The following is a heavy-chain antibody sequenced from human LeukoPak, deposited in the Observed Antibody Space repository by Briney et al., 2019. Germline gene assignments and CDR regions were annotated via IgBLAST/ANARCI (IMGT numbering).Heavy chain of an antibody. D-gene: IGHD1-26*01. J-gene: IGHJ5*02. CDR3: ARAGGGATSWFDP. V-gene: IGHV4-31*03. CDR1: GGSISSGGYY. Sequence: SQTLSLTCTVSGGSISSGGYYWSWIRQHPGKGLEWIGYIYYSGSTYYNPSLKSRVTISVDTSKNQFSLKLSSVTAADTAVYYCARAGGGATSWFDPWGQGTLVTVSS. CDR2: IYYSGST.